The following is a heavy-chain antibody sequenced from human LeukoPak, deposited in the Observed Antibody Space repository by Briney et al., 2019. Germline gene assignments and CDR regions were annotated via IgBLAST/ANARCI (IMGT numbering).Heavy chain of an antibody. CDR2: IYTSGST. CDR1: GGSISSYY. CDR3: ARVGRIGMVRGVITPFYYYYGMDV. Sequence: SETLSLTCTVSGGSISSYYWSWIRQPAGKGLEWIGRIYTSGSTNYNPSLKSRVTMSVDTSKNQFSLKLSSVTAADTAVYYCARVGRIGMVRGVITPFYYYYGMDVWGQGTTVTVSS. V-gene: IGHV4-4*07. D-gene: IGHD3-10*01. J-gene: IGHJ6*02.